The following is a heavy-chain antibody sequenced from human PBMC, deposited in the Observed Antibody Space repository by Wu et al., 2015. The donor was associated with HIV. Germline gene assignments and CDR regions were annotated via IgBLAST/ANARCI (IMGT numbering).Heavy chain of an antibody. J-gene: IGHJ5*02. CDR2: INPNSGGT. CDR1: GYTFTGYY. V-gene: IGHV1-2*02. Sequence: QVQLVQSGAEVKKPGASVKVSCKASGYTFTGYYMHWVRQAPGQGLEWMGWINPNSGGTNYAQKFQGRVTMTRDTSISTAYMELSRLRSDDTAVYYCARDITMVRGVMGYNWFDPWGQGTLVTVSS. CDR3: ARDITMVRGVMGYNWFDP. D-gene: IGHD3-10*01.